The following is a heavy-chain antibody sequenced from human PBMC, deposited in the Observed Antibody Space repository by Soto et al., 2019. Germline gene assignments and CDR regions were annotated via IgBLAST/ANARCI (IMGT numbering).Heavy chain of an antibody. CDR3: ASSYGSGYRAFDY. CDR1: GDTFTFYS. CDR2: INPILSMS. V-gene: IGHV1-69*02. Sequence: QVQLVQSGAEVKRPGSSVKVSCKASGDTFTFYSINWVRQAPGLGLEWMGRINPILSMSNYAQRFQGRVTMTADNSTSTAYMELSSLRSEDTAIYSSASSYGSGYRAFDYWGQGALVTVSS. J-gene: IGHJ4*02. D-gene: IGHD3-10*01.